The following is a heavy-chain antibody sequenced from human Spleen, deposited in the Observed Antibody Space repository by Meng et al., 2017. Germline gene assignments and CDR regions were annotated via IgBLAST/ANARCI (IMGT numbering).Heavy chain of an antibody. CDR3: ARYGYGYGTNYHLYLPYYGVDV. CDR1: GYSFTTYW. Sequence: GESLKISCAASGYSFTTYWVAWVRQTPGKGLEWMAFIYPDDSDTTYSPSFKGQVTISADKSNSTAYLQMSSLKASDTAMYYCARYGYGYGTNYHLYLPYYGVDVWGQGTTVTVSS. D-gene: IGHD5-18*01. V-gene: IGHV5-51*01. CDR2: IYPDDSDT. J-gene: IGHJ6*02.